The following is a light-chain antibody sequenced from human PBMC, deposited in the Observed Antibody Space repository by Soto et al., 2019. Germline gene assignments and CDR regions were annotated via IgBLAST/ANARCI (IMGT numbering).Light chain of an antibody. J-gene: IGLJ2*01. V-gene: IGLV1-44*01. CDR3: AAWDDSLNGYVV. CDR2: SNN. Sequence: QSVLTQPPSASGTPGQIVTISCSGSCSNIGSNTVNWYQQLPGTAPKLRIYSNNQRPSGVPDRFSGSKSGTSASLAISGRQSEDEADYYCAAWDDSLNGYVVFGGGTKVTVL. CDR1: CSNIGSNT.